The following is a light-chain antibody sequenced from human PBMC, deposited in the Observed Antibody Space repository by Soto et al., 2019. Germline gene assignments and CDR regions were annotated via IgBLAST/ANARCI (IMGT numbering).Light chain of an antibody. V-gene: IGKV3-20*01. CDR3: QQYCSSYS. CDR1: QSVSSSY. J-gene: IGKJ1*01. Sequence: EIVLTQSPGTLSLSPGERATLSCRASQSVSSSYLAWYQQKPDQAPRLLIYGASSRATGIPDRFSGSVSGTDFTLTISRLEPEDFAVYYCQQYCSSYSFGQGAKVEI. CDR2: GAS.